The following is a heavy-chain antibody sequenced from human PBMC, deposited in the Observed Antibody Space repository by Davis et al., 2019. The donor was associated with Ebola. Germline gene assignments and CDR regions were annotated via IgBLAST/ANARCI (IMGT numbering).Heavy chain of an antibody. V-gene: IGHV3-23*01. CDR3: AKETNYYMDV. J-gene: IGHJ6*03. CDR1: GTTFSSYA. CDR2: ISGSGGST. Sequence: PGGSLRPSCAAPGTTFSSYAMSWVRQAPGKGPEWAAAISGSGGSTYYADSVKGRFTISRDNSKNTLYLQMNSLRAEDTAVYYCAKETNYYMDVWGKGTTVTVSS.